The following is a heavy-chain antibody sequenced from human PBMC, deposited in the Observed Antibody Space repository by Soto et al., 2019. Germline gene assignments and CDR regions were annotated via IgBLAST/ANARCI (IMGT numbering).Heavy chain of an antibody. V-gene: IGHV4-39*01. D-gene: IGHD2-2*01. CDR1: GGSISSSIYY. J-gene: IGHJ6*02. CDR3: ARAAIRLYYYGMDV. Sequence: PSETLSLTCTVSGGSISSSIYYWGWIRHPPGKGLEWIGSIYYSGSTYYNPSLKSRVTISVDTSKNQFSLKLSSVTAADTAVYYCARAAIRLYYYGMDVWGQGTTVTVSS. CDR2: IYYSGST.